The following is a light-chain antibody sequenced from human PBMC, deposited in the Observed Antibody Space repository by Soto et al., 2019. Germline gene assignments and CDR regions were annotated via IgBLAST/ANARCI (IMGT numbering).Light chain of an antibody. CDR3: QSYDSSLNRV. CDR2: GDN. J-gene: IGLJ1*01. CDR1: SSNIGARYD. V-gene: IGLV1-40*03. Sequence: QAVVTQPPSVSGAPGQRITISCTGSSSNIGARYDVHWYRQLPGTAPKLLLYGDNNRPSGVPDRFSASKSGASASLAITGLQADDEADYYCQSYDSSLNRVFGTGTKVTVL.